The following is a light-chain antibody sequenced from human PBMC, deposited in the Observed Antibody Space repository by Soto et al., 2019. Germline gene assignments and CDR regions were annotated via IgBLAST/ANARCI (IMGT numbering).Light chain of an antibody. CDR2: HVS. CDR3: QQHSNSPWT. Sequence: EIVLTQSPGTVSLSPGERATLSCSASQSVNNNYLAWYQQKPVQAPRLLMYHVSSKATGIPDRFGGSGSGTDFTLTINRLEPADFAVYYCQQHSNSPWTFGQGTRVEIK. CDR1: QSVNNNY. J-gene: IGKJ1*01. V-gene: IGKV3-20*01.